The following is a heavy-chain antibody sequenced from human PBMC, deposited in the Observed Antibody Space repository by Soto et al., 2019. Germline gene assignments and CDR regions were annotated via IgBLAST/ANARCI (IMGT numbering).Heavy chain of an antibody. CDR1: GASFSDYY. Sequence: ASETLSLTCAVYGASFSDYYWSWIRQPPGKGLEWIGEINHRGSTNYNPSLKSRVIISVDTSRNQLSLELRSVTAADTAVYYCARRNYFYAMDVWGQGTTVTVSS. J-gene: IGHJ6*02. CDR3: ARRNYFYAMDV. CDR2: INHRGST. V-gene: IGHV4-34*01.